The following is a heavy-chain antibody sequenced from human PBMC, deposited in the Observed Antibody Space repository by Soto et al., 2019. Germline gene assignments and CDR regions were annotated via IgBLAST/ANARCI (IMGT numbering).Heavy chain of an antibody. CDR3: ARQTGLGATNY. CDR2: ISYDGSNK. J-gene: IGHJ4*02. Sequence: GGSLRLSCAASGFTFSSYGMHWVRQAPGKGLEWVAVISYDGSNKYYADSVKGRFTISRDNAKSTLYLQMTSLREEDSAIYYCARQTGLGATNYWGRGTLVTVSS. CDR1: GFTFSSYG. V-gene: IGHV3-30*03. D-gene: IGHD1-26*01.